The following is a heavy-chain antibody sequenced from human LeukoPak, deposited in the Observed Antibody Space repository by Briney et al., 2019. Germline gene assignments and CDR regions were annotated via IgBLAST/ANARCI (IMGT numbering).Heavy chain of an antibody. Sequence: SETLSLTCTVSGGSISSYYWSWIRQPPGKGLEWIGYIYYSGSTNYNPSLKSRVTISVDTSKNQFSLKLSSVTAADTAVYYCARGYYDTGFGYWGQGTLVTVSS. V-gene: IGHV4-59*01. CDR3: ARGYYDTGFGY. D-gene: IGHD3-22*01. J-gene: IGHJ4*02. CDR1: GGSISSYY. CDR2: IYYSGST.